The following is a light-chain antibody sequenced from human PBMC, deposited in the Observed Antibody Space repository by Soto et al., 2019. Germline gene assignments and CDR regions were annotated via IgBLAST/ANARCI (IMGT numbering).Light chain of an antibody. V-gene: IGKV1-5*03. J-gene: IGKJ1*01. CDR1: QSISSW. CDR3: QQYNSYPRT. CDR2: KAS. Sequence: DIQMTQSPSTLSSSLGDRVTITCRASQSISSWLAWYQQKPGKAPKLLIYKASSLDSGVPSRFSGSGSGTEFTLTISSLQPDDFETYYCQQYNSYPRTFGRGTKVEIK.